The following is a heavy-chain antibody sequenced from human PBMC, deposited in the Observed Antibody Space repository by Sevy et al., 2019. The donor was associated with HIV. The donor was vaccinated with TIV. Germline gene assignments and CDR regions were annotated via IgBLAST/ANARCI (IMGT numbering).Heavy chain of an antibody. V-gene: IGHV3-15*01. J-gene: IGHJ4*02. CDR2: IKSKTDGGTT. D-gene: IGHD3-22*01. Sequence: GGSLRLSCAASGFTFSNAWMSWVRQAPGKGLEWVGRIKSKTDGGTTDYAEPVKGRFTISRDDSKNTQYLQMNSLKTEDTAVYYCTPCPHYYDSSGYYYVSWGQGTLVTVSS. CDR3: TPCPHYYDSSGYYYVS. CDR1: GFTFSNAW.